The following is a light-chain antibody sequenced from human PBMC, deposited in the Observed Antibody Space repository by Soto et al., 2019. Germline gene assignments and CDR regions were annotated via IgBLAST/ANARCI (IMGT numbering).Light chain of an antibody. CDR3: AAWDDSLNGVV. V-gene: IGLV1-44*01. Sequence: QLVLTQPPSASGTPGQRVTISCSGSSSNIGSNTVNWYQQLPGTAPKLLIYSNNQRPSGVPDRFSGSKSGTSASLAISGLQSEDEADYYCAAWDDSLNGVVFGAGTQLTVL. CDR1: SSNIGSNT. J-gene: IGLJ2*01. CDR2: SNN.